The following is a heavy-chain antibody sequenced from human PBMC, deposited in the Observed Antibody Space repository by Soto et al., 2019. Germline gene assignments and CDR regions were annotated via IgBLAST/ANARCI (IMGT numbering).Heavy chain of an antibody. CDR3: AREGDTNVDTAMVIYFDY. CDR2: ISSSSSYI. D-gene: IGHD5-18*01. V-gene: IGHV3-21*01. J-gene: IGHJ4*02. Sequence: GGSLRLSCAASGVTFSSYSRNWVRQAPGKGLEWVSSISSSSSYIYYADSANGSFTISRDNAKNSLYLQMNSLSAEDTAVSYCAREGDTNVDTAMVIYFDYWGQGTLVTVSS. CDR1: GVTFSSYS.